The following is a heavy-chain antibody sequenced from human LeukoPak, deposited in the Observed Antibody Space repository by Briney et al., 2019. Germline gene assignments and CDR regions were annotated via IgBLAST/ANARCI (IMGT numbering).Heavy chain of an antibody. CDR2: ISAYNGNT. CDR1: GYTFTSYG. J-gene: IGHJ4*02. Sequence: ASVKVSCKASGYTFTSYGISWVRQAPGQGLEWMGWISAYNGNTNYAQKLQGRVTMTTDTSTSTAYMELRSLRSDDTAVYYCARDRSTPNGHCTGDYCYAEVGRGQGTLVTVSS. D-gene: IGHD2-8*02. CDR3: ARDRSTPNGHCTGDYCYAEVG. V-gene: IGHV1-18*01.